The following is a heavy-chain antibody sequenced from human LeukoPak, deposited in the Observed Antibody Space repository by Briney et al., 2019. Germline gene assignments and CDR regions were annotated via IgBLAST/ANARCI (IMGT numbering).Heavy chain of an antibody. CDR3: ERDRGYGVDY. V-gene: IGHV1-2*02. D-gene: IGHD3-10*01. Sequence: AAVKVSCKASGYTFAGYYVHWVRQAPGQGREWMGWVNSNSGDTKYGQRFQGKVTMTMATSISTAYIDLNTVTSYDTDVDFYERDRGYGVDYWGQGTLVTVSS. J-gene: IGHJ4*02. CDR1: GYTFAGYY. CDR2: VNSNSGDT.